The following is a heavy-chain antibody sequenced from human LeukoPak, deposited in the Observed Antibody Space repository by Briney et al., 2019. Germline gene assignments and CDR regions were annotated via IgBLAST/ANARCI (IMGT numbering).Heavy chain of an antibody. CDR3: ARDLYSSSWSSYYFDY. CDR1: GFTFSNYW. Sequence: PGGSLRLSCAASGFTFSNYWMHWVRQPPGRGLVWVSRLNPDGSTTWYGDSVKGRFTISRDNAKNSLYLQMNSLRAEDTAVYYCARDLYSSSWSSYYFDYWGQGTLVTVSS. CDR2: LNPDGSTT. V-gene: IGHV3-74*01. D-gene: IGHD6-13*01. J-gene: IGHJ4*02.